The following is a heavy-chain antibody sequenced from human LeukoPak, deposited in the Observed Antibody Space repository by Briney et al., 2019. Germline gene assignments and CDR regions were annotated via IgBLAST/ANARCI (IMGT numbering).Heavy chain of an antibody. CDR1: GGSISSYY. D-gene: IGHD3-10*01. V-gene: IGHV4-4*07. CDR2: IYTSGST. Sequence: SETQSFTCTVSGGSISSYYWSWIRQPAGKGLEWIGRIYTSGSTNYNPSLKSRVTMSVDTSKNQFSLKLSSVTAADTAVYYCARYGSGSYRGSGEYYFDYWGQGTLVTVSS. J-gene: IGHJ4*02. CDR3: ARYGSGSYRGSGEYYFDY.